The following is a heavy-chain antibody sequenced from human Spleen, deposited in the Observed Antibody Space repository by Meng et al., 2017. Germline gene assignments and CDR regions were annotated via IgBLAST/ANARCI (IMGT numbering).Heavy chain of an antibody. CDR3: AKYSYGLGDYFDY. CDR2: LSGGGFTI. Sequence: GESLKISCAASGFTLSSSGMHWVRRAPGKGLEWLAALSGGGFTIYYADSVKGRFTISRHNSKNTLYLQVNSLRAEDTALYYCAKYSYGLGDYFDYWGQGALVTVSS. D-gene: IGHD3-10*01. CDR1: GFTLSSSG. V-gene: IGHV3-23*01. J-gene: IGHJ4*02.